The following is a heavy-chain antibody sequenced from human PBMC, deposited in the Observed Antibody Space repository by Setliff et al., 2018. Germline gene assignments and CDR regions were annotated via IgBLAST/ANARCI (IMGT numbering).Heavy chain of an antibody. D-gene: IGHD3-3*01. V-gene: IGHV4-34*01. CDR1: GGSFSGYY. CDR3: ARGSQYYNFWSGYHLDYYYYGMDV. CDR2: INHSGST. Sequence: SETLSLTCAVYGGSFSGYYWSWIRQPPEKGLEWIGEINHSGSTNYNPSLKSRVTISVDTSKNQSSLKLSSVTAADTAVYYCARGSQYYNFWSGYHLDYYYYGMDVWGQGTTVTVSS. J-gene: IGHJ6*02.